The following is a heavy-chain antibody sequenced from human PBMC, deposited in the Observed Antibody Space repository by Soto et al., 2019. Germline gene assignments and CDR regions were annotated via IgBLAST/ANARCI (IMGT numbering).Heavy chain of an antibody. J-gene: IGHJ4*02. CDR2: ISIRGGDE. CDR1: GFTFSSYA. D-gene: IGHD6-6*01. CDR3: ARGTIVARQHLDY. Sequence: QVQLVESGGGVVQPGKSLRLSCAASGFTFSSYAMHWARQAPGKGLEWVTVISIRGGDEYYAESVRGRFTISRDDSTNTLNLRMDSLRVEDTAVYYCARGTIVARQHLDYWGQGTLVTVSS. V-gene: IGHV3-30*03.